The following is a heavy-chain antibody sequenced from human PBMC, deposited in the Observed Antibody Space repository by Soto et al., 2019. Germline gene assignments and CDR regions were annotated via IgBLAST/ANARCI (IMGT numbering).Heavy chain of an antibody. CDR1: GGSFSGYY. CDR2: INHSGST. J-gene: IGHJ6*02. Sequence: QVQLQQWGAGLLKPSETLSLTCVVYGGSFSGYYWNWIRQPPGKGLEWIGEINHSGSTNYNPSLKRXXTXSXXTSKNQFSLKLSSVTAADTAVYYCARGMVRGVLDVWGQGTTVTVSS. D-gene: IGHD3-10*01. CDR3: ARGMVRGVLDV. V-gene: IGHV4-34*01.